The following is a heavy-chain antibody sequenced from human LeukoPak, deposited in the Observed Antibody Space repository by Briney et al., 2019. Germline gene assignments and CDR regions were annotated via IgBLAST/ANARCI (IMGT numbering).Heavy chain of an antibody. CDR2: IYHSGST. V-gene: IGHV4-38-2*01. Sequence: SETLSLTCAVSGYSISSGYYWGWIRQPPGKGLEWIGSIYHSGSTYYNPSLKSRVTISVDTSKSQFSLKLSSVTAADTAVYYCARMGYYYGSGSYYNSIYNWFDPWGQGTLVTVSS. J-gene: IGHJ5*02. CDR3: ARMGYYYGSGSYYNSIYNWFDP. CDR1: GYSISSGYY. D-gene: IGHD3-10*01.